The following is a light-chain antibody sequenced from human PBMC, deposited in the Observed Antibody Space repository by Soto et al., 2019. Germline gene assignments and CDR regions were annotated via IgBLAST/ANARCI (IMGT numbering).Light chain of an antibody. CDR1: QSVSSN. J-gene: IGKJ5*01. Sequence: EIVMTQSPATLSVSPGERATLSCRASQSVSSNLAWYQQKPGQAPRLLIYGASTRATGIPARFSGSGSGTDFTLTISSLQSEDFAVYYCQQYNNWPPWITFGQGTRLEIK. V-gene: IGKV3-15*01. CDR3: QQYNNWPPWIT. CDR2: GAS.